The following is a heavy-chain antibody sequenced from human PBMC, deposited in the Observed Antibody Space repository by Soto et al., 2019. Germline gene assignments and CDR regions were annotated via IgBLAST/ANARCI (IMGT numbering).Heavy chain of an antibody. J-gene: IGHJ4*02. CDR1: GDSVSSNSAA. Sequence: QMQLQQSGPGLVKPSQTLSLTCAISGDSVSSNSAAWNWIRQSPSRGLEWLGRTYYKSKWNNDYALSVKSRITINPDTSKNQFSLHLYSVTPEDTAVYYCAREFYYYDRSGNLGYWGQGALVTVSS. CDR2: TYYKSKWNN. D-gene: IGHD3-22*01. V-gene: IGHV6-1*01. CDR3: AREFYYYDRSGNLGY.